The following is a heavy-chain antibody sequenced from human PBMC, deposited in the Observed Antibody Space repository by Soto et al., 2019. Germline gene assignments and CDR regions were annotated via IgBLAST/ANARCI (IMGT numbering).Heavy chain of an antibody. CDR1: GGAISRGGYY. CDR3: ARSVFP. Sequence: QVQLHESGPGLVKPAHILSLTCTVSGGAISRGGYYWSWIRQHPGKGLEWIGYIYDSGSTYYNPSLKSRVTIPVDTSTHQFSMQLTSVTAAATAVYYCARSVFPWGQGTLVTVSS. J-gene: IGHJ5*02. CDR2: IYDSGST. V-gene: IGHV4-31*03.